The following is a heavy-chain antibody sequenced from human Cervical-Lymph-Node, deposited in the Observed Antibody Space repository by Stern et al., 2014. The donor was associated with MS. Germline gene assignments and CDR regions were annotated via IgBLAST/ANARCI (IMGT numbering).Heavy chain of an antibody. CDR3: ARGWSYDILTACSY. V-gene: IGHV1-69*01. D-gene: IGHD3-9*01. J-gene: IGHJ4*02. CDR2: IIPIFNRA. Sequence: QVQLVESGAEVKKPGSSVKVSCKASGGTFTNYAINWVRQAPGQGLEWMGGIIPIFNRANYAQKFQGRVTITADESTTTAYMELTSLISEDTAVYYCARGWSYDILTACSYWGQGTLVTVSS. CDR1: GGTFTNYA.